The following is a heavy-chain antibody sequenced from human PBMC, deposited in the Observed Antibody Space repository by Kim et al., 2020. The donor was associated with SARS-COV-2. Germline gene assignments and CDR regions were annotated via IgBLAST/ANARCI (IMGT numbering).Heavy chain of an antibody. J-gene: IGHJ4*02. D-gene: IGHD1-1*01. CDR2: TFYRSKWST. CDR3: ARRSSLSGSFDS. V-gene: IGHV6-1*01. Sequence: SQTLSLTCAISGDSVSSNSATWNWIRQSPSRSLEWLGRTFYRSKWSTDYALSVRSRITINSDASKNQFFLQLNSVTPEDTAVYYCARRSSLSGSFDSWGQ. CDR1: GDSVSSNSAT.